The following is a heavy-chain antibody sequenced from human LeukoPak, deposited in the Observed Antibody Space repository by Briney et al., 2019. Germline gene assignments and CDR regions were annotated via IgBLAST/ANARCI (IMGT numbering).Heavy chain of an antibody. Sequence: AGGSLRLSCAASGFTFNTYTMNWVRQAPGKGLEWVSYISGSSGIIDYADSVRGRFTISRDNAKNSLYLQMNSLRAEDTAVYYCAAYDFWSGYPNKDYWGQGTLVTVSS. CDR3: AAYDFWSGYPNKDY. CDR1: GFTFNTYT. J-gene: IGHJ4*02. CDR2: ISGSSGII. V-gene: IGHV3-48*01. D-gene: IGHD3-3*01.